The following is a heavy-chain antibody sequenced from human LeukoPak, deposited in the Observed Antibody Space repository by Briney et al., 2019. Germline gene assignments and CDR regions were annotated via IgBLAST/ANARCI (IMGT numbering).Heavy chain of an antibody. CDR3: ARARAVAVNWYFDL. D-gene: IGHD6-19*01. Sequence: GGSLRLSCAASGFTFSSYDMHWVRQATGKGLEWVSAIGTAGDTYYPGSVKGRFTISRENAKNSLYLQMNSLRAGDTAVYYCARARAVAVNWYFDLWGRGPLVTVSS. V-gene: IGHV3-13*01. CDR2: IGTAGDT. J-gene: IGHJ2*01. CDR1: GFTFSSYD.